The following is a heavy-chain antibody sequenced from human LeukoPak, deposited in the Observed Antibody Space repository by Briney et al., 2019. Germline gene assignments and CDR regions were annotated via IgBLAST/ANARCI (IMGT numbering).Heavy chain of an antibody. V-gene: IGHV3-7*01. J-gene: IGHJ4*02. D-gene: IGHD6-13*01. CDR1: GFTFSSYW. CDR2: IKQDGSEK. CDR3: ASDSSSWYAFDY. Sequence: GGSLRLSCAASGFTFSSYWMSWVRQAPGKGLEWVANIKQDGSEKYYVDSVKGRFTISRDNATNSLYLQMNSLRAEDTAVYYCASDSSSWYAFDYWGQGTLVTVSS.